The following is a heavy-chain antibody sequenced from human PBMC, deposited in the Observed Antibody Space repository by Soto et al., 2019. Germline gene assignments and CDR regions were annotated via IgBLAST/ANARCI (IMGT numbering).Heavy chain of an antibody. CDR2: ISGSGNIT. J-gene: IGHJ4*02. CDR3: ARGGVY. CDR1: WFTFISHE. V-gene: IGHV3-48*03. Sequence: GGSLRLSCAASWFTFISHEMNWVRQAPGKGLEWISYISGSGNITYYADSVKGRFTISRDNAQKSLYLQMNSLRVEDTAVYYCARGGVYWGQGTLVTVSS. D-gene: IGHD2-8*01.